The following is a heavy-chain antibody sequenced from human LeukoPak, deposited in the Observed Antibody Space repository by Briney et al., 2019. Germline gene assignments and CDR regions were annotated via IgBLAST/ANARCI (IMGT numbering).Heavy chain of an antibody. J-gene: IGHJ3*02. CDR2: TNTAGNTI. CDR1: GFTLRDYF. CDR3: ARATYDSSAVDAFDI. Sequence: GGSLRLSCAASGFTLRDYFMSWIRQAPGKGLEWVAYTNTAGNTIYYADSMKGRFTISRDNAKNSLYLQVNTLRAEDTAVYYCARATYDSSAVDAFDIWGQGTMVTVSP. V-gene: IGHV3-11*01. D-gene: IGHD3-22*01.